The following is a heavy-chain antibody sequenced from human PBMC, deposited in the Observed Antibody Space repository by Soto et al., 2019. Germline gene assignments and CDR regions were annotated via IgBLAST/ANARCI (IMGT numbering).Heavy chain of an antibody. CDR2: IYWNDDK. CDR3: AHRQYSSSHFDY. CDR1: GFSLSTSGVG. Sequence: SGPTLANHTQTLTLTCTFSGFSLSTSGVGVGWIRQPPGKALEWLALIYWNDDKRYSPSLKSRLTITKDTSKNQVVLTMTNMDPVDTATYYCAHRQYSSSHFDYWGQGALVTVSS. J-gene: IGHJ4*02. V-gene: IGHV2-5*01. D-gene: IGHD6-13*01.